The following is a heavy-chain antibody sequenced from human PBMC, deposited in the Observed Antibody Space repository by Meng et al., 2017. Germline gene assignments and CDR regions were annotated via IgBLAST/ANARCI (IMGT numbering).Heavy chain of an antibody. V-gene: IGHV3-7*01. J-gene: IGHJ4*01. CDR1: GFTFSSYC. D-gene: IGHD1-26*01. Sequence: GESLKISCAASGFTFSSYCMGWVRQAPGKGLEWVAYIKEDGSEKYYVDSVKGRFTISRDNAKNSLYLQMNNLRAGRTDEYYCAKGRNNESYWMPGYFDHWGHGTLVTVSS. CDR3: AKGRNNESYWMPGYFDH. CDR2: IKEDGSEK.